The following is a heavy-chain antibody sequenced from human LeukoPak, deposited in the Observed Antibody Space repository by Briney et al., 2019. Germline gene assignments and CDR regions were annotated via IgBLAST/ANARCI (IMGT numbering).Heavy chain of an antibody. Sequence: PGGSLRLSCAASGFTFSSYAMHWVRQAPGKGLEYVSAISSNGGSTYYANSVKGRFTISRDNSKNTLYLQMGSLRAEDMAVYYCARDLYSSGWYVPGYWGQGTLVTVSS. CDR3: ARDLYSSGWYVPGY. CDR2: ISSNGGST. J-gene: IGHJ4*02. V-gene: IGHV3-64*01. CDR1: GFTFSSYA. D-gene: IGHD6-19*01.